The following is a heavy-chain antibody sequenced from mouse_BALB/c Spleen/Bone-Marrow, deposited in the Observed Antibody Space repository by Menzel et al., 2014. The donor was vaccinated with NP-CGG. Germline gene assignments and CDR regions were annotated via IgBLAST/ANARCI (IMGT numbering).Heavy chain of an antibody. V-gene: IGHV1-54*01. J-gene: IGHJ2*01. CDR3: AREWTARAVDY. CDR1: GYAFTNYL. Sequence: VQLQQSGAELVRPGTSVKVSCKASGYAFTNYLIEWVKQRPGQGLEWIGVINPGSGGANYNEKFKGKATLTADKSSSTAYMQLSSLTSGDSAVYFCAREWTARAVDYWGQGTTLTVSS. D-gene: IGHD3-2*01. CDR2: INPGSGGA.